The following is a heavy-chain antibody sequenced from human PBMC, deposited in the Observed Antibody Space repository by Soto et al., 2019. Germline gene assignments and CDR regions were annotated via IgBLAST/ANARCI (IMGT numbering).Heavy chain of an antibody. CDR3: AKARYSSSWYVFAH. CDR2: ISYDGSNK. V-gene: IGHV3-30*18. D-gene: IGHD6-13*01. J-gene: IGHJ4*02. Sequence: LGGSLRLSCSASGFTFSSYGMHWVRQAPGKGLEWVAVISYDGSNKYYADSVKGRFTISRDNSKNTLYLQMNSLRAEDTAVYYCAKARYSSSWYVFAHWGQGTLVTVSS. CDR1: GFTFSSYG.